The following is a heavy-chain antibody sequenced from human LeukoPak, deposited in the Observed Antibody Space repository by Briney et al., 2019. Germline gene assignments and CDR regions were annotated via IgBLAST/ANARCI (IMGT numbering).Heavy chain of an antibody. CDR1: GFTFSSYS. J-gene: IGHJ4*02. CDR3: ARSTYYYDSSGYYEFDY. CDR2: ISSSSSYI. D-gene: IGHD3-22*01. V-gene: IGHV3-21*01. Sequence: GRSLRLSCAASGFTFSSYSMNWVRQAPGKGLEWVSSISSSSSYIYYADSVKGRFTISRDNAKNSLYLQMNSLRAEDTAVYYCARSTYYYDSSGYYEFDYWGQGTLVTVSS.